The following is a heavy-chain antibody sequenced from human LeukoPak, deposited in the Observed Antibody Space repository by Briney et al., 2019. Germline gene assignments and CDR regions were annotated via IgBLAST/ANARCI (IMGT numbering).Heavy chain of an antibody. D-gene: IGHD2-15*01. Sequence: ASVKVSCKASGYTFTSYDINWVRQATGQGLEWMGWMNPNSGNTGYAQKFQGRVTMTRNTSISTAYMELSSLRSEDTAVYYCARALGYCSGGSCRYYFDYWGQGTLVTVSS. CDR2: MNPNSGNT. CDR3: ARALGYCSGGSCRYYFDY. CDR1: GYTFTSYD. V-gene: IGHV1-8*01. J-gene: IGHJ4*02.